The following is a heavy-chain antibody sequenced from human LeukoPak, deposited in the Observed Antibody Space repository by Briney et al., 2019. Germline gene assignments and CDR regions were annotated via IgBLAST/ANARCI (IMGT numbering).Heavy chain of an antibody. CDR3: ARGLAYCGGDCYLNLYYYYMDV. J-gene: IGHJ6*03. D-gene: IGHD2-21*02. Sequence: SVKVSCKASGGTFSSYAISWVRQAPGQGLEWMGGIIPIFGSANYAQKFQGRVTITTDESTSTAYMELSSLRSEDTAVYYCARGLAYCGGDCYLNLYYYYMDVWGKGTTVTVSS. CDR1: GGTFSSYA. V-gene: IGHV1-69*05. CDR2: IIPIFGSA.